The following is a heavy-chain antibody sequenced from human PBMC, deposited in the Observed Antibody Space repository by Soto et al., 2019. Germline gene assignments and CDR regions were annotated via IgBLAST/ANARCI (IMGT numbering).Heavy chain of an antibody. Sequence: SETLSLTCTVSGGSISSYYWSWIRQPPGKGLEWIGYIYYSGSNNYNPSLKSRVTISVDTSKNQFSLKLNSVTAADTAVYYCARERCSSNRCYRPYHYYGMAVWGQGSAVPVSS. CDR1: GGSISSYY. CDR2: IYYSGSN. CDR3: ARERCSSNRCYRPYHYYGMAV. V-gene: IGHV4-59*01. J-gene: IGHJ6*02. D-gene: IGHD2-2*01.